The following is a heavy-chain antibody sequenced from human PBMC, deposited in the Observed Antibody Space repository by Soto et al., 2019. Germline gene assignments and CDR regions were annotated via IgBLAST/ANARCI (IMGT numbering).Heavy chain of an antibody. CDR2: IIPIFGTA. CDR3: ARGLLSNNGDSLPLDY. V-gene: IGHV1-69*13. D-gene: IGHD4-17*01. J-gene: IGHJ4*02. CDR1: GGTFSSYA. Sequence: SVKVSCKASGGTFSSYAISWVRQAPGQGLEWMGGIIPIFGTANYAQKFQGRVTITADESTSTAYMELSSLRSEDTAVYYCARGLLSNNGDSLPLDYWGQGTLVTVSS.